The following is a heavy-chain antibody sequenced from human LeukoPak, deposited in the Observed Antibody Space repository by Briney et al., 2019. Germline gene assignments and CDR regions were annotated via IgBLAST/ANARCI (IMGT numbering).Heavy chain of an antibody. CDR2: IGASGVTT. Sequence: SGGSLRLSCAASGFTFGRYAMSWVRQAPGKGLEWVSTIGASGVTTYYADPVKGRFTISRDNSKNTMYLQMNSLRAEDTALYYCAKDRPYDYDSSGFMAFDIWGQGAMVTV. CDR3: AKDRPYDYDSSGFMAFDI. V-gene: IGHV3-23*01. CDR1: GFTFGRYA. D-gene: IGHD3-22*01. J-gene: IGHJ3*02.